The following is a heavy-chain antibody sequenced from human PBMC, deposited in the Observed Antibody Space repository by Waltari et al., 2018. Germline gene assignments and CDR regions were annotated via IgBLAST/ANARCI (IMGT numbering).Heavy chain of an antibody. CDR3: ARGRSGRAISAPDY. CDR1: GGSISSSSYS. CDR2: IFYSGST. D-gene: IGHD1-26*01. J-gene: IGHJ4*02. Sequence: QLQLQESGPGLVKPPETLSLTCTVAGGSISSSSYSWGWIRQPPGKGLEWIGTIFYSGSTYYNPSLKSRVTISIDTSKNQFSLKLSSVTAADTAVYYCARGRSGRAISAPDYWGQGTLVTVSS. V-gene: IGHV4-39*01.